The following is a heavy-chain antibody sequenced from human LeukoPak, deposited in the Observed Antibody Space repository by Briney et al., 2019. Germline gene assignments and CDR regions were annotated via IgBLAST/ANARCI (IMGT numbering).Heavy chain of an antibody. V-gene: IGHV3-21*01. J-gene: IGHJ4*02. CDR2: ISSSSSYI. CDR1: GFTFSSYS. Sequence: GRSLRLSCAASGFTFSSYSMNWVRQAPGKGLEWVSSISSSSSYIYYADSVKGRFTISRDNAKNSLYLQMNSLRAEDTAVYYCAREASAAYYYDSSGYYWEDYWGQGTLVTVSS. D-gene: IGHD3-22*01. CDR3: AREASAAYYYDSSGYYWEDY.